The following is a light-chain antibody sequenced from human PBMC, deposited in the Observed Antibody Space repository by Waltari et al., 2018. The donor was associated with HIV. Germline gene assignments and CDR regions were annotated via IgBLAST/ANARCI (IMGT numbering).Light chain of an antibody. J-gene: IGKJ2*01. CDR3: LQHDDLAYT. Sequence: DIQITQSPASVSASVGDRVTITCQATQDITNSFNWYQQKPRKDPKLLIYHASSLETGVPSRYSGGGSGTDSTFPISDLQPEDTATYSCLQHDDLAYTFRQGTKLQIK. CDR1: QDITNS. V-gene: IGKV1-33*01. CDR2: HAS.